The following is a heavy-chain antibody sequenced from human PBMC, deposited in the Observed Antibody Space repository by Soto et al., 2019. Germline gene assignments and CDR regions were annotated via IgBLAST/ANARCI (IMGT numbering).Heavy chain of an antibody. Sequence: QVQLQQWGAGLLKPSETLSLTCAVYGGFVSSGSYYWSWIRQPPGKGLAWIGEMSHSGGTHFNPSLKRRVTLAVDTYKNQFSLKMSSVTAADTALYYCARVERGTATTVVDAFDIWGPGTMVTVSS. CDR3: ARVERGTATTVVDAFDI. J-gene: IGHJ3*02. V-gene: IGHV4-34*01. D-gene: IGHD1-1*01. CDR2: MSHSGGT. CDR1: GGFVSSGSYY.